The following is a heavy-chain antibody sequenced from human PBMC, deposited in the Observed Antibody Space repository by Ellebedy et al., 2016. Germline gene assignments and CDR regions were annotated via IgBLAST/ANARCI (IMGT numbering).Heavy chain of an antibody. CDR2: INPNSGGT. D-gene: IGHD6-19*01. CDR1: GYTFTSYG. CDR3: ARVKRLHRMKRSRIAVAGTYDY. Sequence: ASVKVSCXASGYTFTSYGISWVRQAPGQGLEWMGWINPNSGGTNYAQKFQGRVTMTRDTSISTAYMELSRLRSDDTAVYYCARVKRLHRMKRSRIAVAGTYDYWGQGTLVTVSS. V-gene: IGHV1-2*02. J-gene: IGHJ4*02.